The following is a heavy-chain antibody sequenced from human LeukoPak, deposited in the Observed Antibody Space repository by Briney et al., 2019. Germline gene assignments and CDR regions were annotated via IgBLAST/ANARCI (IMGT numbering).Heavy chain of an antibody. CDR2: THLNGGGT. CDR1: GHIFTVDS. J-gene: IGHJ6*02. Sequence: ASVKVSCTASGHIFTVDSIHWVRQAPGQGLEWMGWTHLNGGGTYRAQKFQDRVTMTKGTSIGTAYLELSTMTSDDTAVYYCARSNFNYYYGLDVWGQGTTVTVSS. CDR3: ARSNFNYYYGLDV. V-gene: IGHV1-2*02. D-gene: IGHD4/OR15-4a*01.